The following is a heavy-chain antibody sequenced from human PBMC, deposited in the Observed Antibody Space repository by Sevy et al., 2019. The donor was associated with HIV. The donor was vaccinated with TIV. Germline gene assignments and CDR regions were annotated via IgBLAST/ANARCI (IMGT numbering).Heavy chain of an antibody. Sequence: SETLSLTCTVSGGSIISSSYYWGWIRQPPGKGLEWIGNIYYSGSTYYNPSLTSRVTISVDTAKNQFSLKLSSVTAADTAVYYCARLNSNHFDYWGQGALVTVSS. CDR1: GGSIISSSYY. D-gene: IGHD4-4*01. J-gene: IGHJ4*02. CDR2: IYYSGST. CDR3: ARLNSNHFDY. V-gene: IGHV4-39*01.